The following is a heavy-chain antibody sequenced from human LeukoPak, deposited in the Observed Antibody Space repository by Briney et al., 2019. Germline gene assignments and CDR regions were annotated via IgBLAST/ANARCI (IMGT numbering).Heavy chain of an antibody. Sequence: GGSLRLSCAASGFTFSSYAMHWVRQAPGKGLEWVAFIRYDGSNKYYADSVKGRFTISRDNSKNTLFLQMNNLRAEDTAVYYCARVDWEGSGSYYFDYWGQGTLVTVSS. D-gene: IGHD1-26*01. V-gene: IGHV3-30*02. J-gene: IGHJ4*02. CDR3: ARVDWEGSGSYYFDY. CDR1: GFTFSSYA. CDR2: IRYDGSNK.